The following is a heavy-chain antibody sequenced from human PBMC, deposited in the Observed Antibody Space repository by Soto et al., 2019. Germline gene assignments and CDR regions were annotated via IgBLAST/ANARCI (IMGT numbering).Heavy chain of an antibody. V-gene: IGHV1-18*01. CDR2: ISAYNGNT. CDR1: GYTFTSYG. CDR3: ARDSPPGYYGYYFDY. D-gene: IGHD3-10*01. J-gene: IGHJ4*02. Sequence: QVQLVQSGAEVKKPGASVKVSCKASGYTFTSYGISWVRQAPGQGLEWMGWISAYNGNTNYAQKLQGRVTMTTDTATSTAYMELRSLRSDDTDVYYCARDSPPGYYGYYFDYWGQGTLVTVSS.